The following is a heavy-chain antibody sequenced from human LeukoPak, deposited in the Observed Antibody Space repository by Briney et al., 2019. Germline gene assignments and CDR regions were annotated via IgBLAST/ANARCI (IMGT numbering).Heavy chain of an antibody. CDR3: ARGDTFFEH. V-gene: IGHV4-59*01. D-gene: IGHD3-16*01. J-gene: IGHJ1*01. Sequence: PSETLSLTCTVSGGSISSYYWSWFRQPPGKGLEWIGYVYYSGSTNYNPSLKSRITVSVDTSRNQFSLNLSSVTAADTAVYYCARGDTFFEHWGQGTLVTVSS. CDR1: GGSISSYY. CDR2: VYYSGST.